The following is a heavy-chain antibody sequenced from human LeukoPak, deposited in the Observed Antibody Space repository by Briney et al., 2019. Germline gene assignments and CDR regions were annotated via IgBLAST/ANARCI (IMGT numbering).Heavy chain of an antibody. CDR3: ARHVYGEYGPGDY. CDR2: IYYSGST. CDR1: GGSISSYY. J-gene: IGHJ4*02. Sequence: SETLSLTCTVSGGSISSYYWSWIRQPPGKGLEWIGYIYYSGSTNYNPSLKSRVTISVDTSKNQFSLKLSSVTAADTAVYYCARHVYGEYGPGDYWGQGILVTVSS. V-gene: IGHV4-59*08. D-gene: IGHD4-17*01.